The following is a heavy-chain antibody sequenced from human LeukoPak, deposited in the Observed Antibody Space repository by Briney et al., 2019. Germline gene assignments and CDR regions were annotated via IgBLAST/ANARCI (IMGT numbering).Heavy chain of an antibody. Sequence: GGSLRLSCAASGFTFDDYAMHWVRQAPGKGLEWVSGISWNSGSIGYADSVKGRFTISRDNAKNSLYLQMNSLRAEDTAVYYCAKTSGYGDYEAYFDYWGQGTLVTVSS. CDR3: AKTSGYGDYEAYFDY. V-gene: IGHV3-9*01. D-gene: IGHD4-17*01. CDR1: GFTFDDYA. J-gene: IGHJ4*02. CDR2: ISWNSGSI.